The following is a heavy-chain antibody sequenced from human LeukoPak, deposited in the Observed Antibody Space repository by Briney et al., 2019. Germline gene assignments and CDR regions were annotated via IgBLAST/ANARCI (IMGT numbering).Heavy chain of an antibody. CDR1: GFSLTTYI. J-gene: IGHJ3*02. D-gene: IGHD2-2*01. Sequence: GWSLRLSCAASGFSLTTYIMHWVRQAPGKGLEWVASSNEDYIDSVKGRFIISRDNSKNTLYLQMNSLRAEDTAVFYCVRETMPPTPHSGAFHIWGQGTMVTVSS. CDR3: VRETMPPTPHSGAFHI. CDR2: SNE. V-gene: IGHV3-30*03.